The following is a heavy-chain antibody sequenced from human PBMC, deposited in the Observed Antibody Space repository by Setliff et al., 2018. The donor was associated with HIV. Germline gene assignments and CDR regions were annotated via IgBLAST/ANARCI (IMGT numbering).Heavy chain of an antibody. V-gene: IGHV4-59*08. CDR2: IYYSGST. J-gene: IGHJ4*02. Sequence: KTSETLSLTCTVSGGSISSYYWSWIRQPPGKGLEWIGYIYYSGSTNYNPSLKSRVTISVDTSKNQFSLKLSSVTAADTAVYYCARHKSQPYYFDYWGQGTQVTVSS. CDR3: ARHKSQPYYFDY. CDR1: GGSISSYY.